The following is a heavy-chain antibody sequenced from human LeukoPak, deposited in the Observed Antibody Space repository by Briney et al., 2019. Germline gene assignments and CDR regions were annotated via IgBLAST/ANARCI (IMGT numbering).Heavy chain of an antibody. CDR2: ISGSGGST. V-gene: IGHV3-23*01. D-gene: IGHD2-2*01. CDR1: GFTFSSYG. Sequence: GGTLRLSCAASGFTFSSYGMSWFGQAPGKGLGWVSAISGSGGSTYYADSVKGRFTISRDNSKNTLYLQMNSLRAEDTAVYYCAKDRCSSTSCYAGAFDIWGQGTMVTVSS. J-gene: IGHJ3*02. CDR3: AKDRCSSTSCYAGAFDI.